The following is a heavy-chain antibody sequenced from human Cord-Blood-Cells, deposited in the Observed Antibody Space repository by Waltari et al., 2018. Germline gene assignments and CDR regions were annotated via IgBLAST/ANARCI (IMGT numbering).Heavy chain of an antibody. J-gene: IGHJ6*02. CDR2: INPNSGGT. V-gene: IGHV1-2*04. CDR1: GYTFTGYY. CDR3: ARGGIAVAGIYYYYGMDV. D-gene: IGHD6-19*01. Sequence: QVQLVQSGAEMKKPGASVKVSCKASGYTFTGYYMHWVRQAPGQGLEWMGWINPNSGGTNYAQKFQGWVTMTRDTSISTAYMELSRLRSDDTAVYYCARGGIAVAGIYYYYGMDVWGQGTTVTVSS.